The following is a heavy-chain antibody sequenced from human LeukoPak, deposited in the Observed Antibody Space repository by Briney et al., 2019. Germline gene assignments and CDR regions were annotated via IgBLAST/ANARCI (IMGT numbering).Heavy chain of an antibody. J-gene: IGHJ4*02. D-gene: IGHD3-9*01. CDR1: GFTVSSNY. CDR2: IYSGGST. Sequence: GESLRLSCAASGFTVSSNYMSWVRQAPGKGLEWVSIIYSGGSTYYADSMKGRFTISRDNSKNTLYLQMNSLRAEDTAVYYCAKNSNDEYYDILTGLDYWGQGTLVTVSS. CDR3: AKNSNDEYYDILTGLDY. V-gene: IGHV3-53*05.